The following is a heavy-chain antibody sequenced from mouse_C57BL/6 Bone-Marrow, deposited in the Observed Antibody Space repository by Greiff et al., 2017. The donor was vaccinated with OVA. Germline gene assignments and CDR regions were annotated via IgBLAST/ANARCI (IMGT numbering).Heavy chain of an antibody. CDR2: INPYNGGT. CDR3: ARRGWLLRWYFDV. J-gene: IGHJ1*03. D-gene: IGHD2-3*01. CDR1: GYTFTDYY. V-gene: IGHV1-19*01. Sequence: VQLKQSGPVLVKPGASVKMSCKASGYTFTDYYMNWVKQSHGKSLEWIGVINPYNGGTSYNQKFKGKATLTVDKSSSTAYMELNSLTSEDSAVYYCARRGWLLRWYFDVWGTGTTVTVSS.